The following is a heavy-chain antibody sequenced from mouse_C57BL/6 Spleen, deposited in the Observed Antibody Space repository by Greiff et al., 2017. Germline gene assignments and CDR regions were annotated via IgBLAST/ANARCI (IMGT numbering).Heavy chain of an antibody. J-gene: IGHJ2*01. CDR3: ARHDGYYLDY. CDR2: IYPSDSET. D-gene: IGHD2-3*01. V-gene: IGHV1-61*01. CDR1: GYTFTSYW. Sequence: QVQLQQPGAELVRPGSSVKLSCKASGYTFTSYWMDWVKQRPGQGLEWIGNIYPSDSETHYTQKFKDKATLAVDKSSSTAYMQLSSLTSEDSAVYYCARHDGYYLDYWGQGTTLTVAS.